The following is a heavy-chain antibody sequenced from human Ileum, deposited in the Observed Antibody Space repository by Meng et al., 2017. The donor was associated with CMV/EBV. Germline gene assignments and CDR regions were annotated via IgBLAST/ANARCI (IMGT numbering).Heavy chain of an antibody. J-gene: IGHJ4*02. CDR2: IYSGGTST. V-gene: IGHV3-23*03. D-gene: IGHD2-2*02. CDR1: GFTFGAYA. Sequence: SWAASGFTFGAYAMSWVRQAPGKGLEWVSIIYSGGTSTYYAGSVKGRFTISRDNSKNALYLQMNSLRAEDTAVYYCAKDRKANIVVVPAPITFDYWGQGTLVTVSS. CDR3: AKDRKANIVVVPAPITFDY.